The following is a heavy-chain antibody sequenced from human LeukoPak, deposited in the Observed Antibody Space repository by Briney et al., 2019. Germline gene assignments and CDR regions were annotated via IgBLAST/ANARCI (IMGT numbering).Heavy chain of an antibody. D-gene: IGHD6-19*01. Sequence: GGSLRLSCAASGFTFRSYAMHWVRQAPGKGLEYVSAISSDGRITYYANSVKGRFTISRDNTKNTLYLQMGSLRAEDMAVYYRARVSGWYWFDNWGQGTLVTVSS. CDR1: GFTFRSYA. V-gene: IGHV3-64*01. CDR3: ARVSGWYWFDN. CDR2: ISSDGRIT. J-gene: IGHJ4*02.